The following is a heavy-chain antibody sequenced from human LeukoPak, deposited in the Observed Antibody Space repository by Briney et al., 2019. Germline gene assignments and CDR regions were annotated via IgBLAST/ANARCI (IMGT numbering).Heavy chain of an antibody. J-gene: IGHJ4*02. CDR2: IIPMFGTA. V-gene: IGHV1-69*01. Sequence: IXXVXQAPGQGLEWMGGIIPMFGTANHAQKFQGRVTITADESTSTAYMELSSLRSEDTAVHYCATEMELTRARARRIPYYFDHWGRGTLVTVSA. CDR3: ATEMELTRARARRIPYYFDH. D-gene: IGHD3-10*01.